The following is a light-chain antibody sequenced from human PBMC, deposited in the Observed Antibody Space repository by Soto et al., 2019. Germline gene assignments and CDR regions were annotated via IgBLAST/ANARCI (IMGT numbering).Light chain of an antibody. V-gene: IGKV1-9*01. Sequence: DIQLTQSPSFLSASVVDRVTITYRASQGISSYLAWYQQKPGKAPKLLIYAASTLQSGVPSRFSGSGSGTEFTLTISSLQPEDFATYYCQQLNSYPLTFGQGTRLEIK. CDR1: QGISSY. CDR3: QQLNSYPLT. J-gene: IGKJ5*01. CDR2: AAS.